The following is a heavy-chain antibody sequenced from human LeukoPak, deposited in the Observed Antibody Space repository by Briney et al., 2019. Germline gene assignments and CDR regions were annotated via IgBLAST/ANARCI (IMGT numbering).Heavy chain of an antibody. CDR1: GGSFSGYY. J-gene: IGHJ4*02. D-gene: IGHD3-3*01. V-gene: IGHV4-34*01. Sequence: PSETLSLTCAVYGGSFSGYYWSWIRQPPGKGLEWIGEIDHSGSTNYNPSLKGRVTISVDTSKNQFSLKLSSVTAADTAVYYCARGAPGISTTYYDFWSGYYSFDYWGQGTLVTVSS. CDR3: ARGAPGISTTYYDFWSGYYSFDY. CDR2: IDHSGST.